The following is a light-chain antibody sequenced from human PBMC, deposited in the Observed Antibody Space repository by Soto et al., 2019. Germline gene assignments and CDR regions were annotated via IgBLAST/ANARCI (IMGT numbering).Light chain of an antibody. CDR3: QRFNNWPRT. J-gene: IGKJ1*01. V-gene: IGKV3-15*01. CDR2: GAS. CDR1: RSVSSN. Sequence: EIVMTQSPATLSVSPGERATLSCRASRSVSSNLAWYQQKPGQAPRLLIYGASTRATGIPARFSGSGSGTEFTLTISSLQSEDFAVYYCQRFNNWPRTFGQGTKVDIK.